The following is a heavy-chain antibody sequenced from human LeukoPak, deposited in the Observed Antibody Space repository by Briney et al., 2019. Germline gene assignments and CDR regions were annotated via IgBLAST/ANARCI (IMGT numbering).Heavy chain of an antibody. V-gene: IGHV1-69*05. CDR1: GGTFSSYA. D-gene: IGHD3-3*01. J-gene: IGHJ3*02. CDR2: IIPIFGTA. CDR3: ARGAIHGAIDASDI. Sequence: GASAKVSCKASGGTFSSYAISWVRQAPGQGLEWMGGIIPIFGTANYAQKFQGRVTITTDESTSTAYTELSSLRSEDTAVYYCARGAIHGAIDASDIWGQGTMVTVSS.